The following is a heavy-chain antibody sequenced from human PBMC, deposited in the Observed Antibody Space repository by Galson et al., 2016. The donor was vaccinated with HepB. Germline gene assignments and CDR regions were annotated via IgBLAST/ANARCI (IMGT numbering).Heavy chain of an antibody. V-gene: IGHV1-69*13. D-gene: IGHD3-22*01. CDR2: IIPVFGTG. J-gene: IGHJ3*02. CDR3: AGRYYCDNSAYAFDI. CDR1: GGTFRSYV. Sequence: SVKVSCKASGGTFRSYVITWVRQAPGQGLEWMGGIIPVFGTGNYAQKFQGRVTITADESTSTAYMELSSLRSEDTAVFYCAGRYYCDNSAYAFDIWGQGTMVTVSS.